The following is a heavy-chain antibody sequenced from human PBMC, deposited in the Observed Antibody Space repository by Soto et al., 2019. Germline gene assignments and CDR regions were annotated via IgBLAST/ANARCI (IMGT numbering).Heavy chain of an antibody. Sequence: ASVKVSCKASGYTFTSYGISWVRQAPGQGLEWMGWISAYNGNTNYAQKLQGRVTMTTDTSTSTAYMELRSLRSDDTAVYYCARPNRSNYYDSSGYDYAFDIWGQGTMVTVSS. J-gene: IGHJ3*02. CDR2: ISAYNGNT. V-gene: IGHV1-18*01. D-gene: IGHD3-22*01. CDR3: ARPNRSNYYDSSGYDYAFDI. CDR1: GYTFTSYG.